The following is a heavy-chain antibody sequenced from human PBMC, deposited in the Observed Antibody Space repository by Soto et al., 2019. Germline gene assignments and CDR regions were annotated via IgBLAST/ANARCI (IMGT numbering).Heavy chain of an antibody. V-gene: IGHV1-2*02. J-gene: IGHJ4*02. CDR2: MNPNSGAT. CDR1: GYTFTGYY. D-gene: IGHD3-22*01. CDR3: ARAYDSSPFDY. Sequence: ASVKVFCKASGYTFTGYYMHWVRQAPGQGPEWMGWMNPNSGATDSAQKFQGRVTMTRDTSISTAYMELSRLRSDDTALYYCARAYDSSPFDYWGQGTLVTVSS.